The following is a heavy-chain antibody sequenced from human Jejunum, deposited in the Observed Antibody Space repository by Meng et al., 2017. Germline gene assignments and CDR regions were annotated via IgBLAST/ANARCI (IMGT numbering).Heavy chain of an antibody. CDR2: IVPADHTP. J-gene: IGHJ4*02. CDR1: GFTFSTYA. CDR3: AKWRTGHIYGYVDY. Sequence: GESLKISCAVSGFTFSTYAMSWVRQAPGKGLEWVSVIVPADHTPHYADSVRGRFTISRDNSKNTLYLQMSSLRAEDTAVYYCAKWRTGHIYGYVDYWGQGTLVTVSS. D-gene: IGHD5-18*01. V-gene: IGHV3-23*03.